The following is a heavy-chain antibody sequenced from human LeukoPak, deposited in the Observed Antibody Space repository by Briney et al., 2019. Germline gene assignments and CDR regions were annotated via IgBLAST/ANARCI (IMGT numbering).Heavy chain of an antibody. Sequence: PSQTLSLTCTVSGGSISSYYWSWIRQPPGKGLEWIGYIYYSGSTNYNPSLKSRVTISVDTSKNQFSLKLSSVTAADTAVYYCARGIAAAGDPSPIDYWGQGTLVTVSS. J-gene: IGHJ4*02. D-gene: IGHD6-13*01. CDR2: IYYSGST. CDR3: ARGIAAAGDPSPIDY. CDR1: GGSISSYY. V-gene: IGHV4-59*01.